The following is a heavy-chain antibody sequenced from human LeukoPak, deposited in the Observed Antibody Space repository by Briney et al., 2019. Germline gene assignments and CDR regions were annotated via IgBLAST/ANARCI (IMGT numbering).Heavy chain of an antibody. V-gene: IGHV5-51*01. Sequence: GESLKISCKGSGYSFTSYWIGWVGQMPGKGREWMGIIYPGDSDTRYSPSFQGQVTISADKSISTAYPQWCSLKASDTAMYYCARHPPYYYYYMDVWGKGTTVTVSS. CDR3: ARHPPYYYYYMDV. CDR2: IYPGDSDT. J-gene: IGHJ6*03. CDR1: GYSFTSYW.